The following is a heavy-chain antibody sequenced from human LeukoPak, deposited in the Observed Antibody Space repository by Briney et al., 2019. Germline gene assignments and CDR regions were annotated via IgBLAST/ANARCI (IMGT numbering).Heavy chain of an antibody. CDR2: IYYSGST. CDR1: AGSISSYY. D-gene: IGHD2-15*01. CDR3: ARRAAARFDP. J-gene: IGHJ5*02. V-gene: IGHV4-59*01. Sequence: KPSESLSLTCTVAAGSISSYYCGWIRQPPGKGLEWIGYIYYSGSTNYNPSLKSRVTISVDTSKNQFSLKLSSVTAADTAVYYCARRAAARFDPWGQGTLVTVSS.